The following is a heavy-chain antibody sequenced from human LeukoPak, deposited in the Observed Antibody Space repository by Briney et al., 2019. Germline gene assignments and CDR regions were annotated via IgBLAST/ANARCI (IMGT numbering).Heavy chain of an antibody. Sequence: SETLSLTCAVDGGSFSGYYWNWIRQPPGKGLEWIGEINHSGRTNYNPSLKSRVTISRDTSKNQFSLKLTSVTAADTAVYYCAKWVTGFFDYWGQGTLVAVSS. J-gene: IGHJ4*02. CDR1: GGSFSGYY. D-gene: IGHD3-9*01. CDR3: AKWVTGFFDY. V-gene: IGHV4-34*01. CDR2: INHSGRT.